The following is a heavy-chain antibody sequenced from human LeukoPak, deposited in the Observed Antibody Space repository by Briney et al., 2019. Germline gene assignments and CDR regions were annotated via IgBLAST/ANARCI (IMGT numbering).Heavy chain of an antibody. Sequence: GGSLRLSCAASGFAFNTYSMNWVRQAPGKGLEWVSYISSSGSTIYYADSVKGRFTISRDNAKNSLYLQMNSLRAEDTAVYYCARGPDGYSYGYGDIDYWGQGTLVTVSS. CDR2: ISSSGSTI. CDR3: ARGPDGYSYGYGDIDY. J-gene: IGHJ4*02. V-gene: IGHV3-48*04. CDR1: GFAFNTYS. D-gene: IGHD5-18*01.